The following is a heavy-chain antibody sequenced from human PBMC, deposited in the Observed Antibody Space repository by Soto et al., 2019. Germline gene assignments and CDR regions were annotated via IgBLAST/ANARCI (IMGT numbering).Heavy chain of an antibody. V-gene: IGHV3-30-3*01. D-gene: IGHD3-10*01. CDR2: ISYDGSIE. CDR3: AREWSTSGDLDY. CDR1: GFTFTSFS. J-gene: IGHJ4*02. Sequence: QVQLVESGGGVVQPGRSLKLSCAASGFTFTSFSMQWVRQAPGKGLEWVAVISYDGSIEYYADSVKGRFTISRDNSKNTLYLQMYSLRTEETAVYFCAREWSTSGDLDYWGQGTLVTVSS.